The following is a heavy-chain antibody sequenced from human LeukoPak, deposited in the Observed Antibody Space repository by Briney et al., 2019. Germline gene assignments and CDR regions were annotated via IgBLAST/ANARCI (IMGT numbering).Heavy chain of an antibody. CDR1: GYTFTSYG. Sequence: ASVTVSCKASGYTFTSYGISWVRQAPGQGLEWMGWISAYNGNTNHAQKFQGRVTMTTDTSTTTAYMELRSLRSDDTAVYYCARDWDYGGKSGYNWFDPWGQGTLVTVSS. CDR3: ARDWDYGGKSGYNWFDP. J-gene: IGHJ5*02. D-gene: IGHD4-23*01. CDR2: ISAYNGNT. V-gene: IGHV1-18*01.